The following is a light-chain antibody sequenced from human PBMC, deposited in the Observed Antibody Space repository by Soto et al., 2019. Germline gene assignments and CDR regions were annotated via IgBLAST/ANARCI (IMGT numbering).Light chain of an antibody. CDR1: QSISRY. J-gene: IGKJ5*01. CDR2: VAS. CDR3: QQSYGTPIT. Sequence: DIQITHPPSSLSASLGYIFTITFRASQSISRYLNWYQQKPGKAPNLLIYVASSLQSEVPSRFSGSGSGTDFTLTIISLQPEDFATYYCQQSYGTPITFGQGTRLEIK. V-gene: IGKV1-39*01.